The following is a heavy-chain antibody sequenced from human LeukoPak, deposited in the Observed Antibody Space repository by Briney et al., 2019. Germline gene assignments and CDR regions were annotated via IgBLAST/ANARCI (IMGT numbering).Heavy chain of an antibody. D-gene: IGHD2-21*02. J-gene: IGHJ4*02. Sequence: DSVKGRFTISRDNAKNSLYLQMNSLRAEDTAVYYCAKVVVTQYYFDYWGQGTLVTVSS. V-gene: IGHV3-7*03. CDR3: AKVVVTQYYFDY.